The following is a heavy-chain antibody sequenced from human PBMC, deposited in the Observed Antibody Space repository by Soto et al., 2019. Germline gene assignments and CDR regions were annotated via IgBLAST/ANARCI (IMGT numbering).Heavy chain of an antibody. CDR3: ARPANTVADHFDL. V-gene: IGHV5-51*01. CDR2: IYPSDSDT. Sequence: GESLKISCQVPGYTFTIYWIGWVRQMPGKGLEWMGIIYPSDSDTRYSPSFQGQVTISADQSINPAYLQWDSLKASDTAIYYCARPANTVADHFDLWGQGTPVPVSS. J-gene: IGHJ4*02. D-gene: IGHD4-17*01. CDR1: GYTFTIYW.